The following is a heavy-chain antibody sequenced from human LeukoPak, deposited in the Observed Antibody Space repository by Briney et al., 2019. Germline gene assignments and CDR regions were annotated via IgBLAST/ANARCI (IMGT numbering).Heavy chain of an antibody. V-gene: IGHV4-59*01. J-gene: IGHJ4*02. Sequence: SETLSLTCTVSGGSISSYYWSWIRQPPGKGLEWIGYIYYSGSTNYNPSLKSRVTISVDTSKNQLSLKLSSVTAADTAVYYCARYRRNRDSSGYLSDWGQGTLVTVSS. D-gene: IGHD3-22*01. CDR1: GGSISSYY. CDR2: IYYSGST. CDR3: ARYRRNRDSSGYLSD.